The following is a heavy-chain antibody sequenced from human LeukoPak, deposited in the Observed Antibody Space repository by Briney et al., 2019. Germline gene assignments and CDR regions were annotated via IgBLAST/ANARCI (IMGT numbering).Heavy chain of an antibody. J-gene: IGHJ4*02. V-gene: IGHV4-34*01. CDR3: ASGGWYRGY. D-gene: IGHD2-15*01. Sequence: SETLSLTCAVYGGSFSGYYWTWIRQTPGKGLEWIGEINHRGSTNYNPSLESRVTISVDTSKNHFSLDLTSVTAADTAVYYCASGGWYRGYWGQGTLVNVSS. CDR1: GGSFSGYY. CDR2: INHRGST.